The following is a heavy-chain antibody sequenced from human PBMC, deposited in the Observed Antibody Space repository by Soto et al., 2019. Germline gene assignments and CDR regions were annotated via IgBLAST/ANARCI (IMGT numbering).Heavy chain of an antibody. CDR3: AKGGYYSLFDI. V-gene: IGHV3-23*01. J-gene: IGHJ3*02. CDR1: GFPFSSYA. Sequence: GSLRLSCVASGFPFSSYAMSWVRQTPGKGLEWVSGISGSGGRTYYADSVKGRFTISRDNSNSTLSLQMHTLRVEDTAVYFCAKGGYYSLFDIWGQGTMVTVSS. CDR2: ISGSGGRT. D-gene: IGHD3-16*01.